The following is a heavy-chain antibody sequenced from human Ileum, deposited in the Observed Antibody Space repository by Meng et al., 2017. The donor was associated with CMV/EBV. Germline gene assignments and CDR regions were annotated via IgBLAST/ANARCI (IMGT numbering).Heavy chain of an antibody. J-gene: IGHJ4*02. CDR2: INTNTGNP. CDR1: GYTFTSNN. CDR3: ARDGLNERYFDY. V-gene: IGHV7-4-1*02. Sequence: CKASGYTFTSNNLIWVRQAPGQGTEWMGWINTNTGNPTSARDFTGRFVFSLDTSVTTAYLQISSLKAEDTAVYYCARDGLNERYFDYWGQGTLVTVSS.